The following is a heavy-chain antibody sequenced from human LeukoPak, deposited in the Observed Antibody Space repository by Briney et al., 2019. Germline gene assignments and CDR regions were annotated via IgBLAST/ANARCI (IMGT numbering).Heavy chain of an antibody. J-gene: IGHJ4*02. Sequence: GGSLRLSCAASGFTFSSYWMYWVRQAPGKGLVWVSRINSDGSDTTYADSVKGRFTISRDNAKNTLYLQMNSLRAEDTAVYYCARGYDFWSGYYGYWGQGTLVTVSS. D-gene: IGHD3-3*01. CDR2: INSDGSDT. CDR3: ARGYDFWSGYYGY. V-gene: IGHV3-74*01. CDR1: GFTFSSYW.